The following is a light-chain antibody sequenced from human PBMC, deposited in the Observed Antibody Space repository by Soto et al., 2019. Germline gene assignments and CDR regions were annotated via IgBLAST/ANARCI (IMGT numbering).Light chain of an antibody. V-gene: IGKV3-15*01. CDR2: GAS. J-gene: IGKJ2*01. CDR1: QSVTSSY. Sequence: EIVLTQSPGTLSLSLGERATLSCRASQSVTSSYLAWYQQKPGQAPRLLIYGASTRATGIPARFSGSGSGTEFTLTISSLQSEDFAVYYCQQYNNWPPYTFGQGTKLEIK. CDR3: QQYNNWPPYT.